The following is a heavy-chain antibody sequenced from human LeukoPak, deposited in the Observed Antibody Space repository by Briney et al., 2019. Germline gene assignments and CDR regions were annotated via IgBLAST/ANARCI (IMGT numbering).Heavy chain of an antibody. Sequence: GASVKVSCKASGGTFSSYAISWVRQAPGQGLEWMGGIIPIFGTANYAQKFQGRVTITADESTSTAYMELSSLRSEDTAVYYCARLVDRGGWYYFDYWGQGTLVTVSS. CDR2: IIPIFGTA. J-gene: IGHJ4*02. D-gene: IGHD6-19*01. CDR3: ARLVDRGGWYYFDY. V-gene: IGHV1-69*01. CDR1: GGTFSSYA.